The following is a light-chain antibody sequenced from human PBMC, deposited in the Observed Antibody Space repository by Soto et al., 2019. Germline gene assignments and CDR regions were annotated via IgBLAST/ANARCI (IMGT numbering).Light chain of an antibody. CDR3: SSYTSSRSYV. CDR1: SSDVGGYNY. J-gene: IGLJ1*01. V-gene: IGLV2-14*03. Sequence: QSALTQPASVSGSPGQSITISCTGTSSDVGGYNYVSWYQQHPGKAPKLVIYDVSNRPSGVSNRFSGSKSDNTASLTISGLQAEDEADYYCSSYTSSRSYVFGTGTKVTVL. CDR2: DVS.